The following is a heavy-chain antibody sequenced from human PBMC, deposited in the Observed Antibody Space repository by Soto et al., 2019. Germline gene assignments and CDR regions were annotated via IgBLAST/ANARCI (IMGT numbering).Heavy chain of an antibody. D-gene: IGHD4-4*01. J-gene: IGHJ4*02. CDR1: GYSFTTNW. Sequence: GESLKISCQGSGYSFTTNWIAWVRRMPGKGLGWMGIIYPTDSNTRYSPSFQGQVTISVDKSISTAYLQWSSLKASDTAMYYCAGVGHFASTVIDYWGQGTLVTVSS. CDR3: AGVGHFASTVIDY. CDR2: IYPTDSNT. V-gene: IGHV5-51*01.